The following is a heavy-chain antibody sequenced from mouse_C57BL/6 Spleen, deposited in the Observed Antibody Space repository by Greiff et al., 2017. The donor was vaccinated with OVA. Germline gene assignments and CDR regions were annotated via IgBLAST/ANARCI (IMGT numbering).Heavy chain of an antibody. CDR2: ISGGGGNT. D-gene: IGHD1-1*01. J-gene: IGHJ3*01. V-gene: IGHV5-9*01. Sequence: EVQLVESGGGLVKPGGSLKLSCAASGFTFSSYTMSWVRQTPEKRLEWVATISGGGGNTYYPDSVKGRFTISRDNAKNTLYLQMSSLRSEDTALYYCARRDYYGSSYWFAYWGQGTLVTVSA. CDR1: GFTFSSYT. CDR3: ARRDYYGSSYWFAY.